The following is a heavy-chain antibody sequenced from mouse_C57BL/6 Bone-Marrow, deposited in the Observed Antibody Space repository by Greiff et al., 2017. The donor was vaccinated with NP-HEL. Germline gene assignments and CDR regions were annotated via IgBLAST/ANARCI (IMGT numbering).Heavy chain of an antibody. CDR1: GFSFNTYA. Sequence: EVQVVESGGGLVQPKGSLKLSCAASGFSFNTYAMNWVRQAPGQGLEWVARISSKSNNYATYYADSVKDRFTISRDDSESMLYLQMNNLKAEDTAMYYCVRGLLWDYWGQGTTLTVSS. V-gene: IGHV10-1*01. CDR3: VRGLLWDY. D-gene: IGHD2-1*01. CDR2: ISSKSNNYAT. J-gene: IGHJ2*01.